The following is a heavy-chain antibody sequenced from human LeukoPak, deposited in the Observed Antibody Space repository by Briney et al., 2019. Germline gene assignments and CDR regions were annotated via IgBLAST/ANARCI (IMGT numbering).Heavy chain of an antibody. CDR3: ARRTVGATTYLYGAAYFDY. CDR2: IYYSGST. V-gene: IGHV4-39*01. D-gene: IGHD1-26*01. Sequence: SETLSLTCTVSSGSISSSSYYWGWIRQPPGKGLEWIGSIYYSGSTYYNPSLKSRVTISVDTSKNQFSLKLSSVTAADTAVYYCARRTVGATTYLYGAAYFDYWGQGTLVTVSS. CDR1: SGSISSSSYY. J-gene: IGHJ4*02.